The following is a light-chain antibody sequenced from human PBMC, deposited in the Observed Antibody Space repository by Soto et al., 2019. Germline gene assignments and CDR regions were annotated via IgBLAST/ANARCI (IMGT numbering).Light chain of an antibody. V-gene: IGKV3-15*01. J-gene: IGKJ1*01. CDR3: QQYHNWPPWT. CDR2: GAS. Sequence: EILMTQSPATLSVSPGEGATLSCWASQSVKTYLAWYQKKPGQAPRLLIYGASTRAAGIPGRFSGGGSGTEFTLTISSLQSEDSAFYYCQQYHNWPPWTFGQGTKVVIK. CDR1: QSVKTY.